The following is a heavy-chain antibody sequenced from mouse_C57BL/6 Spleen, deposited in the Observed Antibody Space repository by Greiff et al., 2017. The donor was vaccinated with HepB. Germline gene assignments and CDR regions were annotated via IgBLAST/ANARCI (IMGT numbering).Heavy chain of an antibody. V-gene: IGHV1-81*01. CDR3: ARSGIITTVVADWYFDV. D-gene: IGHD1-1*01. J-gene: IGHJ1*03. Sequence: VQLQQSGAELARPGASVKLSCKASGYTFTSYGISWVKQSTGQGLEWIGEIYPRSGNTYYNEKFKGKATLTADKSSSTAYMELRSLTSEDSAVYFCARSGIITTVVADWYFDVWGTGTTVTVSS. CDR2: IYPRSGNT. CDR1: GYTFTSYG.